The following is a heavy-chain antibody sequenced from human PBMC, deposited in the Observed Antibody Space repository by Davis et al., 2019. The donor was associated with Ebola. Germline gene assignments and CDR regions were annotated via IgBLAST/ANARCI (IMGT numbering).Heavy chain of an antibody. CDR3: AKDGRRTAMVTQTYVED. CDR2: VSGLGDKT. V-gene: IGHV3-23*01. D-gene: IGHD5-18*01. J-gene: IGHJ4*02. CDR1: GFTFSDYG. Sequence: GESLKISCISSGFTFSDYGVTGVRQAPGKGLEWVSSVSGLGDKTYYTDAVKGRFTISRDNSKNTLFLQMDRLRAEDTAVYFCAKDGRRTAMVTQTYVEDWGQGTLVTVSS.